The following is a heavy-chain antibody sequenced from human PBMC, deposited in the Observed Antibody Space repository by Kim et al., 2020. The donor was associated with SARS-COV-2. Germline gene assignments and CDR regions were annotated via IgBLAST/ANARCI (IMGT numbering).Heavy chain of an antibody. CDR3: ARDDLLRTGTSYYYYGMDV. CDR1: GFTVSSNY. J-gene: IGHJ6*02. V-gene: IGHV3-66*01. Sequence: GGSLRLSCAASGFTVSSNYMSWVRQAPGKGLEWVSVIYSGGSTYYADSVKGRFTISRDNSKNTLYLQMNSLRAEDTAVYYCARDDLLRTGTSYYYYGMDVWGQGTTVTVSS. CDR2: IYSGGST. D-gene: IGHD1-1*01.